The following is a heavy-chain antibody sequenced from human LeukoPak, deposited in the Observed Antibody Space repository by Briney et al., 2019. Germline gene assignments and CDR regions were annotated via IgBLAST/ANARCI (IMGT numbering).Heavy chain of an antibody. CDR3: ARDRFLGGYNYGYDH. J-gene: IGHJ4*02. Sequence: GGSLRLSCAASGFTFSAYAMSWVRQAPGKGLEWVSVISGSGGSTYYADSVKGRFTISRDNSKKTLYLQMNSLRAEDTAVYYCARDRFLGGYNYGYDHWGQGTLATVSS. CDR1: GFTFSAYA. CDR2: ISGSGGST. D-gene: IGHD5-24*01. V-gene: IGHV3-23*01.